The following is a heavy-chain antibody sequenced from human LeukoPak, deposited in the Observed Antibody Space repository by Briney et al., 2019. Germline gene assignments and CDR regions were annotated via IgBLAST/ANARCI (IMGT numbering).Heavy chain of an antibody. CDR3: AKDLYAGREMSAIID. CDR1: GFTFSTYW. V-gene: IGHV3-74*01. Sequence: PGGSLRLSCAASGFTFSTYWMHWVRQAPGKGLLWASRISSDGSITGYADSVKGRFTISRDNAKNTLYLQMNSLRAEDTAVYYCAKDLYAGREMSAIIDWGQGTLVTVSS. D-gene: IGHD5-24*01. J-gene: IGHJ4*02. CDR2: ISSDGSIT.